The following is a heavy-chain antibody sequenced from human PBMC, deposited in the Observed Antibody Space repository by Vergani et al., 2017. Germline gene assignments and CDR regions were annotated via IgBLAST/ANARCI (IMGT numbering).Heavy chain of an antibody. CDR1: GFTFGDYA. Sequence: EVQLVESGGGLVQPGRSLRLSCTASGFTFGDYAMSWFRQAPGKGLEWVGFIRSKTYGGTTEYAASVKGRFTISRDDSKSIAYLQMNSLKTEDTAVYYCTTARVRGYYYYYMDVWGKGTTVTVSS. V-gene: IGHV3-49*03. CDR3: TTARVRGYYYYYMDV. CDR2: IRSKTYGGTT. J-gene: IGHJ6*03. D-gene: IGHD3-16*01.